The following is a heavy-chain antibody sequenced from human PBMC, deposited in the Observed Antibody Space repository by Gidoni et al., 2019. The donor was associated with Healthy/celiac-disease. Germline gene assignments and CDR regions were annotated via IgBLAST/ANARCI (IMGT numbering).Heavy chain of an antibody. CDR2: ISGSGGST. Sequence: EVQLLESGGGLVQPGGSLRLSCAASGFPFSSYAMSWVRQAPGKGLEWVSAISGSGGSTYYADSVKGRFTISRDNSKNTLYLQMNSLRAEDTAVYYCAKPITPRNSVYDYWGQGTLVTVSS. V-gene: IGHV3-23*01. D-gene: IGHD5-12*01. CDR3: AKPITPRNSVYDY. CDR1: GFPFSSYA. J-gene: IGHJ4*02.